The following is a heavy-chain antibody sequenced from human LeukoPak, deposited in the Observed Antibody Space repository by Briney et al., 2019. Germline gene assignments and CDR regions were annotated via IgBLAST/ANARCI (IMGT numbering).Heavy chain of an antibody. D-gene: IGHD4-11*01. V-gene: IGHV4-31*03. CDR2: IYYSGST. J-gene: IGHJ6*03. CDR3: ARVSSYSNRFYYYMDV. CDR1: GGSISSGGYY. Sequence: SETLSLTCTVSGGSISSGGYYRSWIRQHPGKGLEWIGYIYYSGSTYYNPSLKSRVTISVDTSKNQFSLKLSSVTAADTAVYYCARVSSYSNRFYYYMDVWGKGTTVTVSS.